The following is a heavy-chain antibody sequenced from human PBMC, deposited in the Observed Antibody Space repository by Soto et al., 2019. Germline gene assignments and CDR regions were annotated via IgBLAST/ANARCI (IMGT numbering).Heavy chain of an antibody. CDR2: ISGSGGST. CDR1: GSTFSSYA. Sequence: EVQLLESGGGLVQPGGSLRLSCAASGSTFSSYAMSWVRQAPGKGLEWVSAISGSGGSTYYADSVKGRFTISRDNSKNTLYLQMNSLRAEDTAVYYCAKLYSSSSESPYYYYYMDVWGKGTTVTVSS. CDR3: AKLYSSSSESPYYYYYMDV. D-gene: IGHD6-6*01. V-gene: IGHV3-23*01. J-gene: IGHJ6*03.